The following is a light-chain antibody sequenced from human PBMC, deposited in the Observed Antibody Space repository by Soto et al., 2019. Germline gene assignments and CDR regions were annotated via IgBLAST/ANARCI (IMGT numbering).Light chain of an antibody. CDR2: AAS. J-gene: IGKJ3*01. CDR3: QQSYSTFFN. Sequence: DIQMTQSPSSLSASVGDRVTITCLASQSISSYLNWYQQKPGKAPKLLIYAASSLQSGVPSRFSGSGSGTDLTLTISSLQPEDFATYYCQQSYSTFFNFGPGTKVDI. V-gene: IGKV1-39*01. CDR1: QSISSY.